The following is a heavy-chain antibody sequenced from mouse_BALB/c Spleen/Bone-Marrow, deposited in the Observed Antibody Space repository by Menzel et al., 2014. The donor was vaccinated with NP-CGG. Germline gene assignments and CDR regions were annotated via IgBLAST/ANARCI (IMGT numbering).Heavy chain of an antibody. CDR2: ISSGGTYT. CDR3: ARRRDYDYFDY. D-gene: IGHD2-4*01. CDR1: GFTFSNYG. Sequence: DVKLVESGGDLVKPGGSLKLSCAASGFTFSNYGMSWVRQIPDKRLEWVATISSGGTYTFYPDSVKGRFTIPRDNTKNTLTLQMTSLESEDTAMYYCARRRDYDYFDYWGQGTTLTVSS. J-gene: IGHJ2*01. V-gene: IGHV5-6*02.